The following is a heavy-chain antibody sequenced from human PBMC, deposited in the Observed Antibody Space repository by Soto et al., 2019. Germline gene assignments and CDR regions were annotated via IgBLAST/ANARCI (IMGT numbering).Heavy chain of an antibody. J-gene: IGHJ4*02. CDR3: ATGLSVDTERIIGY. Sequence: GGSLRLSCAASGFTFSSYGMHWVRQAPGKGLEWVAVIWYDGSNKYYADSVKGRFTISRDNSKNTLYLQMNSLRAEDTAVYYCATGLSVDTERIIGYWGQGTLVTVSS. CDR1: GFTFSSYG. CDR2: IWYDGSNK. V-gene: IGHV3-33*01. D-gene: IGHD5-18*01.